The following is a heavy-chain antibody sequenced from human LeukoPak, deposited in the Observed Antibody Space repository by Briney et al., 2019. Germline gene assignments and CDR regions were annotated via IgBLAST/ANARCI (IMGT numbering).Heavy chain of an antibody. V-gene: IGHV4-39*01. D-gene: IGHD4-17*01. J-gene: IGHJ5*02. Sequence: PSETLSLTCSVSGASISRSTYYWGWIRQPPGKGLEWIGSVFHTGTAYYNPSLRSRVTISVDTSKNQFSLELSFVTAADTAVYYCTKNDVGDYGTWGQGTLVIVSS. CDR1: GASISRSTYY. CDR2: VFHTGTA. CDR3: TKNDVGDYGT.